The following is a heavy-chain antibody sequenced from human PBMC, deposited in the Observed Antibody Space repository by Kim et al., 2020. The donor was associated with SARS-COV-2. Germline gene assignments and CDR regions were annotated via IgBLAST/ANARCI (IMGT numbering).Heavy chain of an antibody. V-gene: IGHV1-69*01. J-gene: IGHJ3*02. CDR3: ARRDTAGATDAFDI. D-gene: IGHD1-26*01. Sequence: AQKFQDRVTITADESTSTAYMELSSLRSEDTAVYYCARRDTAGATDAFDIWGQGTMVTVSS.